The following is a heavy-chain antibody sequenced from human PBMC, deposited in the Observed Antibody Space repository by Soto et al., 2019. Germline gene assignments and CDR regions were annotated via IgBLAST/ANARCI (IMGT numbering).Heavy chain of an antibody. CDR2: IKSKTDGGTT. CDR3: TTAPGIAAAGTG. CDR1: GFTFSNAW. J-gene: IGHJ4*02. V-gene: IGHV3-15*01. D-gene: IGHD6-13*01. Sequence: GSLRLSCAASGFTFSNAWMSWVRQAPGKVLEWVGRIKSKTDGGTTDYAAPVKGRFTISRDDSKNTLYLQMNSLKTEDTAVYYCTTAPGIAAAGTGWGQGTLVTVSS.